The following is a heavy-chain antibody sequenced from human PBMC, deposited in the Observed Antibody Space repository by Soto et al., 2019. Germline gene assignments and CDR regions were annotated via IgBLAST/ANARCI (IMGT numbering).Heavy chain of an antibody. CDR1: GLIFGDYA. D-gene: IGHD6-13*01. J-gene: IGHJ4*02. CDR3: ARVPSSWPYYFDY. V-gene: IGHV4-34*01. CDR2: INHSGST. Sequence: GSLRLSCTGSGLIFGDYAMTWFRQAPGKGLEWIGEINHSGSTNYNPSLKSRVTISVDTSNNQFSLDLRSVTAADTAVYYCARVPSSWPYYFDYWGQGTLVTVSS.